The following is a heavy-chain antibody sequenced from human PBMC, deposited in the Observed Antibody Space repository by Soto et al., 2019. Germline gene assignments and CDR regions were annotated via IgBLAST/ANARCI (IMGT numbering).Heavy chain of an antibody. CDR2: IFYLGST. Sequence: SETLSLPCTVSDGSCSSYYWSWIRQPPGKGLEWLGYIFYLGSTNYNPSLKSRVTISLGTSKNQFSLRLSSLTAADTAMYYCAIEVCSSTSCPSGYYFDYWGQGTLVTVS. CDR1: DGSCSSYY. V-gene: IGHV4-59*01. CDR3: AIEVCSSTSCPSGYYFDY. J-gene: IGHJ4*02. D-gene: IGHD2-2*01.